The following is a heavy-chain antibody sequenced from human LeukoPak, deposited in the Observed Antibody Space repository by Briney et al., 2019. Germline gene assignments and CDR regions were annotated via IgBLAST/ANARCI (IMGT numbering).Heavy chain of an antibody. Sequence: ETLSLTCTVSGGSISSSSYYWGWIRQPPGKGLEWVSFIYSDNTHYSDSVKGRFTISRDNSKGTLYLQMNSLRAEDTAVYYCARRAGAYSHPYDYWGQGTLVTVSS. CDR2: IYSDNT. CDR3: ARRAGAYSHPYDY. J-gene: IGHJ4*02. V-gene: IGHV3-53*01. CDR1: GGSISSSSYY. D-gene: IGHD4/OR15-4a*01.